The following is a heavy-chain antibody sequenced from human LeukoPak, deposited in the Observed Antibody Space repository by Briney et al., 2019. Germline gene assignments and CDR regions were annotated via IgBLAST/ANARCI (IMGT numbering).Heavy chain of an antibody. CDR3: ARDLYCSGGSCYSRGIDY. Sequence: GGSLRLSCAASGFTFSSYSMNWVRQAPGKGLEGVSYISSSSTTINYADSVKGRFTISRDNAKNSLYLQMNSLRAEDTAVYYCARDLYCSGGSCYSRGIDYWGQGTLVTVSS. J-gene: IGHJ4*02. CDR2: ISSSSTTI. D-gene: IGHD2-15*01. CDR1: GFTFSSYS. V-gene: IGHV3-48*04.